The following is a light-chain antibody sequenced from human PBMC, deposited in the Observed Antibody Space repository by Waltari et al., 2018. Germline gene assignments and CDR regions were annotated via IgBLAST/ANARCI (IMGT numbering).Light chain of an antibody. V-gene: IGLV2-8*01. J-gene: IGLJ1*01. Sequence: QSALTQPPSASGSPGESVTISCTGTSSDIGDYDYVSWYQQHPGKAPKLMIYEVIKRPSGVPDLFSGSKSGNTASLTVSGLEAEDEADDYCCSYAGTNNFYVFGTGTKVTVL. CDR2: EVI. CDR1: SSDIGDYDY. CDR3: CSYAGTNNFYV.